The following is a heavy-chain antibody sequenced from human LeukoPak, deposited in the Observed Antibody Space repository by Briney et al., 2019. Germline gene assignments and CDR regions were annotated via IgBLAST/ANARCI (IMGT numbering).Heavy chain of an antibody. CDR2: ISGSSSSI. Sequence: GGSLSLSCAASGFTFSTFGMNWVRQAPGKGLECVSSISGSSSSIYYADSVKGRFTISRDNAKNSLYLQMNSLRAGDTAVYYCARGGYSYDYWGQGTLATVSS. J-gene: IGHJ4*02. D-gene: IGHD5-18*01. V-gene: IGHV3-21*06. CDR1: GFTFSTFG. CDR3: ARGGYSYDY.